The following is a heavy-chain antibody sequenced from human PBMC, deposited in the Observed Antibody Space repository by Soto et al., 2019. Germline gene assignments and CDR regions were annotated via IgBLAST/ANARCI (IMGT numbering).Heavy chain of an antibody. CDR1: GFTFSSYA. CDR3: ARDYNIWYDYGDYVSPDYYYYYGMDV. CDR2: ISGSGGST. V-gene: IGHV3-23*01. D-gene: IGHD4-17*01. J-gene: IGHJ6*02. Sequence: GGSLRLSCAASGFTFSSYAMSWVRQAPGKGLEWVSAISGSGGSTYYADTVKGRFTISRDNSKNTLNLKMNSLRAEDMAVYYCARDYNIWYDYGDYVSPDYYYYYGMDVWGQGTTVTVSS.